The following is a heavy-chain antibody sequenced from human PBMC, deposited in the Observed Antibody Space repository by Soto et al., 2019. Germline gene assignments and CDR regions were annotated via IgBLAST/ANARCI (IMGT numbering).Heavy chain of an antibody. Sequence: SETLSLTCAVYGGSFSGYYWSWIRQPPGKGLEWIGEINHSGSTNYNPSLKSRVTISVDTSKNQFSLKLSSVTAADTAVYYCARGANRSGSYYKIPFDYWGQGTLVTVSS. CDR3: ARGANRSGSYYKIPFDY. CDR2: INHSGST. V-gene: IGHV4-34*01. CDR1: GGSFSGYY. J-gene: IGHJ4*02. D-gene: IGHD3-10*01.